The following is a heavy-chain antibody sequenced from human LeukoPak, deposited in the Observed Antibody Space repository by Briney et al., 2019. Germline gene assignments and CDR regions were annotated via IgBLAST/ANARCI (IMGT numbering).Heavy chain of an antibody. J-gene: IGHJ4*02. V-gene: IGHV3-21*06. CDR1: GFTFSYYT. CDR2: ITGQGSHK. D-gene: IGHD3-16*01. Sequence: GGSLRLSCTASGFTFSYYTMNWVRQAPGKGLEWASSITGQGSHKYYADSLKGRFTVSRDNPKSSLYLQMNTLRVEDTAVYYCARESDLGEAFDYWGQGILVTVSS. CDR3: ARESDLGEAFDY.